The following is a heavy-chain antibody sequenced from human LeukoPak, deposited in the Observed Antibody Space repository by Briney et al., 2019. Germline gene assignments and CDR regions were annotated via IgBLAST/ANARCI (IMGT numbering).Heavy chain of an antibody. CDR3: ARDLPQIEY. J-gene: IGHJ4*02. CDR2: IDPNSGGA. Sequence: ASVKVSCKASGYTFTGYYMHWVRQAPGGGLEWMGWIDPNSGGANSAQKFEGRVTMTRDKSTNTVYMEMSRLRSDDTALYYCARDLPQIEYWGQGTLVTVSS. D-gene: IGHD3-22*01. V-gene: IGHV1-2*02. CDR1: GYTFTGYY.